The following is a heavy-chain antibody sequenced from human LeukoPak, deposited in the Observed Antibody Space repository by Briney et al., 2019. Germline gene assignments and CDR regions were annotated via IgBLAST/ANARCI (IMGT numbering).Heavy chain of an antibody. CDR1: GGSVNSYY. CDR2: IYTTGRT. D-gene: IGHD7-27*01. V-gene: IGHV4-4*09. J-gene: IGHJ3*02. Sequence: SETLSLTCSVSGGSVNSYYWSWIRQPPGKRLEWIGYIYTTGRTNYNPSLKSRVTISVDTSKNQFSLKLSSVTAADTAVYYCAKILGSGVWYGFDIWGQGTMVTVSS. CDR3: AKILGSGVWYGFDI.